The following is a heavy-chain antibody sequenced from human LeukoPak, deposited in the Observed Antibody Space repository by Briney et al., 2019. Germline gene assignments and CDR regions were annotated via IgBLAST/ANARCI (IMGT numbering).Heavy chain of an antibody. CDR2: IWYDGSNK. J-gene: IGHJ4*02. CDR3: ARESTSVGATDLDY. CDR1: GFTFSSYG. D-gene: IGHD1-26*01. Sequence: GGSLRLSCAASGFTFSSYGMHWVRQAPGKGLEWVAVIWYDGSNKYYADSVKGRFTISSDNSKNTLDLQMNSLRAEDTAVYYCARESTSVGATDLDYGGQGTLVTVSS. V-gene: IGHV3-33*01.